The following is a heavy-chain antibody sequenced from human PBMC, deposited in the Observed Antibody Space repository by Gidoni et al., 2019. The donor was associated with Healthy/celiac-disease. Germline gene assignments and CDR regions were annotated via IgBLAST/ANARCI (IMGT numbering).Heavy chain of an antibody. CDR3: ARDYGGFLDY. J-gene: IGHJ4*02. Sequence: HAQLVQSGAAVKTPAPSVPVSFNASGGTFSSYAISWVRQAPGQGLEWMGGIIPIFGTANYAQKFQGRVTITADESTSTAYMELSSLRSEDTAVYYCARDYGGFLDYWGQGTLVTVSS. CDR2: IIPIFGTA. V-gene: IGHV1-69*01. CDR1: GGTFSSYA. D-gene: IGHD4-17*01.